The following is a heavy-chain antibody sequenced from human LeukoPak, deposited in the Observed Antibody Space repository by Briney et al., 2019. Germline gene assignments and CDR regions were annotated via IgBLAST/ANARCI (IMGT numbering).Heavy chain of an antibody. CDR3: AKQKKTYGDSFLDDY. CDR2: ISGSGDNT. Sequence: GGSLRLSCAASGFTFSSYAMSWVRQAPGKGLEWVSVISGSGDNTYYADSVKGRLTISRDNSKNTLYLQMNSLRGEDTAVYYCAKQKKTYGDSFLDDYGGQGPLVPVS. CDR1: GFTFSSYA. D-gene: IGHD4-17*01. V-gene: IGHV3-23*01. J-gene: IGHJ4*02.